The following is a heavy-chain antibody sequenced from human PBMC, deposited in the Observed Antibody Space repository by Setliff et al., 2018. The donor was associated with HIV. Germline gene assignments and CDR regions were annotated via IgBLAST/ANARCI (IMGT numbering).Heavy chain of an antibody. J-gene: IGHJ4*02. CDR3: ARPYGSGTKKYRWWYFDY. Sequence: SETLSLTCAVYGGSFSGYYWSWIRQPPGKGLEWIGEINHSGSTNYNPSLKSRVTVSVDTSKNQFSLKLSSVTAADTAVYYCARPYGSGTKKYRWWYFDYWGQGTLVTVSS. CDR1: GGSFSGYY. D-gene: IGHD3-10*01. V-gene: IGHV4-34*01. CDR2: INHSGST.